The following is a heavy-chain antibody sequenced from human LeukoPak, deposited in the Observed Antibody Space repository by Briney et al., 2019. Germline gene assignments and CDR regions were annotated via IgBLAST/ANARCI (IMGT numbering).Heavy chain of an antibody. V-gene: IGHV4-59*01. J-gene: IGHJ3*02. Sequence: SETLSLTCTVSGGSIRSYYWSWIRQPPGKGLEWIGYIYYSGSTNYNPSLKSRVTISVDTSKNQFSLKLSSLTAADTAVYYCARYYDYYDSSGYYFDIWGQGTMVTVSS. CDR3: ARYYDYYDSSGYYFDI. CDR2: IYYSGST. CDR1: GGSIRSYY. D-gene: IGHD3-22*01.